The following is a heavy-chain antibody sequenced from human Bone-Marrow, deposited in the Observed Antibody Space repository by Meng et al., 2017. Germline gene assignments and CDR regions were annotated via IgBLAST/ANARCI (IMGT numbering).Heavy chain of an antibody. Sequence: GGSLRLSCAASGFTFDGYGLNWVRQAPGKGLEWGSGINWNGGGTGYADSVKGRFTISRDNAKNSLYLQMNSLRAEDTAVYYCARDVGSYYRDLLHYYYYGMDVWGQGTTVTVSS. J-gene: IGHJ6*02. CDR1: GFTFDGYG. CDR3: ARDVGSYYRDLLHYYYYGMDV. CDR2: INWNGGGT. D-gene: IGHD1-26*01. V-gene: IGHV3-20*04.